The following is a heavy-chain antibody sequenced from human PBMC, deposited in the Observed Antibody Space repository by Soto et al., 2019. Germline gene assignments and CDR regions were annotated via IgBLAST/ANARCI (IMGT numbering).Heavy chain of an antibody. Sequence: EVKLVESGGGLVQPGGSLRLSCAASGFMVSSNYMSWVRQAPGKGLEWVSVTYSAGTTNYADSVKGRFTISRDNSRNTLYLQMNSLKADDTAMYYCARWGTGYGGLDYWGQGTLVTVSS. CDR1: GFMVSSNY. J-gene: IGHJ4*02. CDR2: TYSAGTT. D-gene: IGHD1-1*01. CDR3: ARWGTGYGGLDY. V-gene: IGHV3-66*01.